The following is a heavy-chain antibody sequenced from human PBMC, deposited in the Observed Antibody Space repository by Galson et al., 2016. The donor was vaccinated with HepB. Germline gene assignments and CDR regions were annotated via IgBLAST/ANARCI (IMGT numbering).Heavy chain of an antibody. V-gene: IGHV1-69*06. CDR3: ARDVGNIAAVGGRFDP. CDR1: GGTFSSYD. CDR2: IIPMFGTP. Sequence: SVKVSCKASGGTFSSYDISWVRQVPGQGLEWMGGIIPMFGTPKYAQKSQGRVTIIADKSTSTAYMEVSSLTSEDTAVYFCARDVGNIAAVGGRFDPWGQGTLVTVSS. D-gene: IGHD6-13*01. J-gene: IGHJ5*02.